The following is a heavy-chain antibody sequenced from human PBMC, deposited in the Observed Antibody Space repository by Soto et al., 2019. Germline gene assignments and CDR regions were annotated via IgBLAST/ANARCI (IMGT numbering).Heavy chain of an antibody. CDR3: GRESGETWDYEAS. Sequence: QVQLQESGPGLVRPSETLSLTCTVSGGSMSSYRWSWIRQPAGKGLEWIGRLNTYGNTHYNPSLKSRVTVSVATSRNQFFLTLRSVTAADSAVYHCGRESGETWDYEASWGHGTPVTVSS. CDR1: GGSMSSYR. D-gene: IGHD1-7*01. V-gene: IGHV4-4*07. CDR2: LNTYGNT. J-gene: IGHJ5*01.